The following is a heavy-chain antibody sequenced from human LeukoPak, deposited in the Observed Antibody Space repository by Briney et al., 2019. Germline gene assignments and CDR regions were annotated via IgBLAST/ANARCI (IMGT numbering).Heavy chain of an antibody. V-gene: IGHV3-7*01. CDR3: ASGFLQWLY. Sequence: GGSLRLSCAASGFTFGGYWMSWVRQAPGRGLEWVANINPDGSIKYYVDSIKGRFTVSRDNAKNSLYLQMNSLRAEDTAVYYCASGFLQWLYWGQGTLVTVSS. CDR2: INPDGSIK. J-gene: IGHJ4*02. CDR1: GFTFGGYW. D-gene: IGHD3-3*01.